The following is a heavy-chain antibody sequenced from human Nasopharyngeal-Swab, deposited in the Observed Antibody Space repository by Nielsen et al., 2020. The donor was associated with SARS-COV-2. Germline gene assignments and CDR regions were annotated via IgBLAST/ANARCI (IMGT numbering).Heavy chain of an antibody. Sequence: SVQVSCKASGGTFSSYAISWVRQAPGQGLEWMGGIIPIFGTANYAQKFQGRVTITADESTSTAYMELSSLRSEDTAVYYCARNRGGYGYAFDIWGQGTMVTVSS. V-gene: IGHV1-69*13. CDR1: GGTFSSYA. CDR2: IIPIFGTA. J-gene: IGHJ3*02. CDR3: ARNRGGYGYAFDI. D-gene: IGHD5-12*01.